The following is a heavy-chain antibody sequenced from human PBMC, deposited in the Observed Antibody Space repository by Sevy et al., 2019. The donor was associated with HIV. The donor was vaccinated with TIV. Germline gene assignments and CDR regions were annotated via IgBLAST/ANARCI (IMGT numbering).Heavy chain of an antibody. CDR3: ATVVPAVINWFDP. V-gene: IGHV1-24*01. D-gene: IGHD2-2*01. CDR1: GYTLTELS. J-gene: IGHJ5*02. CDR2: FDPEDGET. Sequence: ASVKVSCKVSGYTLTELSMHWVRQAPGKGLEWMGGFDPEDGETIYAQKFQGRVTMTEDTSTDTAYMELSSLRSEDTAVYYCATVVPAVINWFDPWGQRTLVTVSS.